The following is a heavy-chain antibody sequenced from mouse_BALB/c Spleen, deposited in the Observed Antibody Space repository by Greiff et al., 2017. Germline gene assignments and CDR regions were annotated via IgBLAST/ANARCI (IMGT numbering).Heavy chain of an antibody. CDR1: GFTFSSYT. CDR3: ARHGYYGAMDY. CDR2: ISNGGGST. J-gene: IGHJ4*01. V-gene: IGHV5-12-2*01. Sequence: EVQLVESGGGLVQPGGSLKLSCAASGFTFSSYTMSWVRQTPEKRLEWVAYISNGGGSTYYPDTVKGRFTISRDNAKNTLYLQMSSLKSEDTAMYYCARHGYYGAMDYWGQGTSVTVSS. D-gene: IGHD2-3*01.